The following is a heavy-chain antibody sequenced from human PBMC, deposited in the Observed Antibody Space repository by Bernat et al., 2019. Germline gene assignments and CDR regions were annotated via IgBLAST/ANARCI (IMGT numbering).Heavy chain of an antibody. J-gene: IGHJ6*03. V-gene: IGHV3-33*01. CDR3: ARDSRFSGVYYMDV. CDR1: GFTFSSYG. D-gene: IGHD3-3*01. Sequence: QVQLVESGGGVVQPGRSLRLSCAASGFTFSSYGMHWVRQAPGKGLEWVAVIWYDGSNKYYADSGKGRFTISRDNSKNTLYLQMNSLRAEDTAVYYCARDSRFSGVYYMDVWGKGTTVTVSS. CDR2: IWYDGSNK.